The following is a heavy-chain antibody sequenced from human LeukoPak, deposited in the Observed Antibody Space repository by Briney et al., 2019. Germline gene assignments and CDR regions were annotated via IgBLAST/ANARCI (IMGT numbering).Heavy chain of an antibody. D-gene: IGHD3-22*01. CDR1: GGTFSSYA. CDR3: ARDGYYYDSSGYYPDY. Sequence: GASVKVSCKASGGTFSSYAISWVRQAPGQGLEWMGRIIPILGIANYAQKFQGRVTITADKSTSTAYMELSSLRSEDTAVYYCARDGYYYDSSGYYPDYWGQGTLVTVSS. J-gene: IGHJ4*02. CDR2: IIPILGIA. V-gene: IGHV1-69*04.